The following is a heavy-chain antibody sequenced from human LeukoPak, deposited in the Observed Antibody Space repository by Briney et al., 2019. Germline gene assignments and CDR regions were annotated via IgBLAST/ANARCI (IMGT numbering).Heavy chain of an antibody. CDR2: ISYDGSNK. CDR3: AKDRGSSSPVDY. D-gene: IGHD6-13*01. J-gene: IGHJ4*02. CDR1: GFTFSSYG. V-gene: IGHV3-30*18. Sequence: GRSLRLSCAASGFTFSSYGMHWVRQAPGQGLEWVAVISYDGSNKYYADSVKGRFTISRDNSKNTLYLQMNSLRAEDTAVYYCAKDRGSSSPVDYWGQGTLVTVSS.